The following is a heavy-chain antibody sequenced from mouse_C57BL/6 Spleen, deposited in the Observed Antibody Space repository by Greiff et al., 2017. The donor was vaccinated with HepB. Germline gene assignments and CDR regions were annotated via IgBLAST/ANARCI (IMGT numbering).Heavy chain of an antibody. CDR2: IDPSDSYT. CDR1: GYTFTSYW. J-gene: IGHJ2*01. V-gene: IGHV1-50*01. Sequence: QVQLQQPGAELVKPGASVKLSCKASGYTFTSYWMPWVKQRPGQGLEWIGEIDPSDSYTNYNQKFKGKATLTVETAASAAYMQLSSLTSEDSAVYYCARLYFDDWGKGTTLTVSS. CDR3: ARLYFDD.